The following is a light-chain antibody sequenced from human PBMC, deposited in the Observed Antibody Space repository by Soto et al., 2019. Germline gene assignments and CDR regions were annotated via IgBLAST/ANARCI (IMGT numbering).Light chain of an antibody. CDR1: QSIGSW. Sequence: DIQMIQSPSILSASVGDRVTITCRASQSIGSWLAWYQQKPGKAPNLLIYKASSLESGVPPRFSGSGSGTEFTLTVSSLQPDDFATYYCQQYHSYPWTFGQGTKVDIK. V-gene: IGKV1-5*03. CDR3: QQYHSYPWT. CDR2: KAS. J-gene: IGKJ1*01.